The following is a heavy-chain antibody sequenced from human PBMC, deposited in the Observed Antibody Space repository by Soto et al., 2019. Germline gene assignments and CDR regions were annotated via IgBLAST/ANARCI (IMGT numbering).Heavy chain of an antibody. D-gene: IGHD1-26*01. CDR3: ARHEGPSSVVGATPRWYYYYYGMDV. Sequence: ATGKVSCKASGYTFTSYGISWVRQAPGQGLEWMGWISAYNGNTNYEQKLHGRVTMTTDTSTSTAYMELRSLRYDDTAVYYCARHEGPSSVVGATPRWYYYYYGMDVWGQGTTVTVSS. CDR1: GYTFTSYG. CDR2: ISAYNGNT. J-gene: IGHJ6*02. V-gene: IGHV1-18*01.